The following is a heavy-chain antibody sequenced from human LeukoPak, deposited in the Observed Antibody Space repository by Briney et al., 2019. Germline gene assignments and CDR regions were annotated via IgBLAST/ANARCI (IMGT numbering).Heavy chain of an antibody. CDR2: INTNTGNP. Sequence: ASVKVSCKASGYTFTGYYIHWVRQAPGQGLEWMGWINTNTGNPTYAQGFTGRFVFSLDTSVSTAYLQISSLKAEDTAVYYCARGSPPYCGGDCYGLDYWGQGTLVTVSS. J-gene: IGHJ4*02. D-gene: IGHD2-21*02. CDR3: ARGSPPYCGGDCYGLDY. V-gene: IGHV7-4-1*02. CDR1: GYTFTGYY.